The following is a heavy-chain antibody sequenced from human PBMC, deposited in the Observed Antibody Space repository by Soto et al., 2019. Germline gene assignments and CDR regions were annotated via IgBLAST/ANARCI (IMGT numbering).Heavy chain of an antibody. CDR3: ARHHITMVRGVISYYYYGMDV. Sequence: GESLKISCKGSGYSFTSYWIGWVRQMPGKGLEWMGIIYPGDSDTRYSPSFQGQVTISADKSISTAYLQWSSLKASDTAMYYCARHHITMVRGVISYYYYGMDVWGQGTTFTVSS. V-gene: IGHV5-51*01. D-gene: IGHD3-10*01. J-gene: IGHJ6*02. CDR2: IYPGDSDT. CDR1: GYSFTSYW.